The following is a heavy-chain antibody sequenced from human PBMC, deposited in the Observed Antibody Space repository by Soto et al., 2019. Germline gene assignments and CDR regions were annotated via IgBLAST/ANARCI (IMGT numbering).Heavy chain of an antibody. CDR1: GFTFSSYA. CDR2: ISGSGGST. J-gene: IGHJ4*02. D-gene: IGHD3-22*01. V-gene: IGHV3-23*01. Sequence: LRLSCAASGFTFSSYAMSWVRQAPGKGLEWVSAISGSGGSTYYADSVKGRFTISRDNSKNTLYLQMNSLRAEDTAVYYCAKDRWTTYYSDRSGYLGFDYWGQGTLVTVSS. CDR3: AKDRWTTYYSDRSGYLGFDY.